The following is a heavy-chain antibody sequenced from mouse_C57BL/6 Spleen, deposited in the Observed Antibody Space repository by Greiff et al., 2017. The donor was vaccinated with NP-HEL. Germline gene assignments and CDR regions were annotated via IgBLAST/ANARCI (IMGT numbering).Heavy chain of an antibody. CDR3: ARWYYYGTAGDYFDY. D-gene: IGHD1-1*01. V-gene: IGHV1-82*01. CDR1: GYAFSSSW. CDR2: IYPGDGDT. J-gene: IGHJ2*01. Sequence: QVQLKESGPELVKPGASVKISCKASGYAFSSSWMNWVKQRPGKGLEWIGRIYPGDGDTNYNGKFKGKATLTADKSSSTAYMQLSSLTSEDSAVYFCARWYYYGTAGDYFDYWGQGTTLTVSS.